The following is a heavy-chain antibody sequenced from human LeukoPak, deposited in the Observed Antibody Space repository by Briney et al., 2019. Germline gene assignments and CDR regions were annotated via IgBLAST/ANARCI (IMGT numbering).Heavy chain of an antibody. D-gene: IGHD3-3*01. Sequence: PSETLSLTCTVSGGAISSGDYYWSWIRQPPGKGLGWSGYIYYSGSTYYNPSLKSRLTISVDTFKNQFTLKLSSVTAADTAVYYCARDSGLRDDFWLGAFDIWGQGTMVTVSS. V-gene: IGHV4-30-4*08. CDR1: GGAISSGDYY. CDR3: ARDSGLRDDFWLGAFDI. CDR2: IYYSGST. J-gene: IGHJ3*02.